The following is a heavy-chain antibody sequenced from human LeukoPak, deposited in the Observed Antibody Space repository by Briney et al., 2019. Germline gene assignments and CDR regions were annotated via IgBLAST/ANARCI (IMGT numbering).Heavy chain of an antibody. CDR2: IYHSGTT. Sequence: SDTLSLTCAVSGYSITSSSWWGWIRQPPGKGLEWIGYIYHSGTTYYNPSLKSRVTISVDRSKNQFSLKLSSVTAADTAVYYCARASKDRSGSHLRYYFDYWGQGTLVTVSS. J-gene: IGHJ4*02. CDR3: ARASKDRSGSHLRYYFDY. D-gene: IGHD1-26*01. CDR1: GYSITSSSW. V-gene: IGHV4-28*03.